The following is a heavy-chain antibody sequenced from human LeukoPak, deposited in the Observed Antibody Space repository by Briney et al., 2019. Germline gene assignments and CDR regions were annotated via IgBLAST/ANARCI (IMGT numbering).Heavy chain of an antibody. J-gene: IGHJ3*02. Sequence: ASVKLSFNASGSTFTSCGISWVWDGPGQGLGWVGGSIVCNGNTNYDQKLQGRVIMTTVTSTSKDYMKLRNLRSDDTAVYYCARELRRTSIFGARSAFDIWGQGTMVTVSS. CDR2: SIVCNGNT. V-gene: IGHV1-18*01. D-gene: IGHD3-10*01. CDR3: ARELRRTSIFGARSAFDI. CDR1: GSTFTSCG.